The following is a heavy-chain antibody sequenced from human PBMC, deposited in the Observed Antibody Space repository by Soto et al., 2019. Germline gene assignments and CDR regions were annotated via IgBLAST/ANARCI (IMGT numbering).Heavy chain of an antibody. CDR1: GGSVSSGSYY. Sequence: ASETLSLTCTVSGGSVSSGSYYWSWIRQPPGKGLEWIGYIYYSGSTNYNPSLKSRVTISVDTSKNQFSLKLSSVTAADTAVYYCARGHLYYYGSGGYYFDYWGQGTLVTVSS. V-gene: IGHV4-61*01. D-gene: IGHD3-10*01. CDR3: ARGHLYYYGSGGYYFDY. J-gene: IGHJ4*02. CDR2: IYYSGST.